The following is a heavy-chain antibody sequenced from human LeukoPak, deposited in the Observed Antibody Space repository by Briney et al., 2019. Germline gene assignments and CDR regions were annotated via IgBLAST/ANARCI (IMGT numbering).Heavy chain of an antibody. CDR2: INPNSGGT. CDR3: ARTHYGSGSSYYYYYYMDV. CDR1: GYTFTGYY. V-gene: IGHV1-2*02. Sequence: GASVKVSCKASGYTFTGYYMHWVRQAPGQGLEWMGWINPNSGGTNYAQKFQGRVTMTRDTSISTAYMELSRLRSDDAAVYYCARTHYGSGSSYYYYYYMDVWGKGTTVTISS. D-gene: IGHD3-10*01. J-gene: IGHJ6*03.